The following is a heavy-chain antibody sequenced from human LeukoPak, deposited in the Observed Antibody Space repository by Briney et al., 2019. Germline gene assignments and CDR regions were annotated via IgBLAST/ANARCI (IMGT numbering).Heavy chain of an antibody. V-gene: IGHV3-23*01. CDR1: DFTFSNYV. D-gene: IGHD6-13*01. CDR3: AKASSSSWYVLGN. J-gene: IGHJ4*02. CDR2: ISGSGGST. Sequence: GGSLRLSCAASDFTFSNYVMSWVREAPGKGLEWVSTISGSGGSTYYADSVKGRFTISRDNSKNTLYLQMNSLRAEDTAVYYCAKASSSSWYVLGNWGQGTLVTVSS.